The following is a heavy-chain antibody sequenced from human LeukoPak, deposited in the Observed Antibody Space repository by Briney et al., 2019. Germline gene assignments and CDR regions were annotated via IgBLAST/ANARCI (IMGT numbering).Heavy chain of an antibody. CDR1: GFTFSSYW. Sequence: QPGGSPRLSCAASGFTFSSYWMSWVRQAPGKGLEWVANIKQDGSEKHYVDSVKGRFTISRDNAKNSLYLQMNSLRAEDTAVYYCARDEGSGSYYARAHAVADYWGQGTLVTVSS. D-gene: IGHD3-10*01. CDR3: ARDEGSGSYYARAHAVADY. J-gene: IGHJ4*02. CDR2: IKQDGSEK. V-gene: IGHV3-7*01.